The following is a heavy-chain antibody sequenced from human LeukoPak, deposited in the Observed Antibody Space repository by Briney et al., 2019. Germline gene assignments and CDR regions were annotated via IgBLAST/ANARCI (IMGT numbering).Heavy chain of an antibody. Sequence: SETLSLTRAVYGGSFSGYYWSWIRQPPGKGLEWIGEINHSGSTNYNPSLKSRVTISVDTSKNQFSLKLSSVTAADTAVYYCARGRSSITMIVVVPRALDYWGQGTLVTVSS. V-gene: IGHV4-34*01. CDR3: ARGRSSITMIVVVPRALDY. CDR2: INHSGST. CDR1: GGSFSGYY. D-gene: IGHD3-22*01. J-gene: IGHJ4*02.